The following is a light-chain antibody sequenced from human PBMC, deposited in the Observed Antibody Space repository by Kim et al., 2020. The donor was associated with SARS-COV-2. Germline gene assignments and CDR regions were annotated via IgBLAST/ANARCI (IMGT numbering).Light chain of an antibody. CDR2: KDS. J-gene: IGLJ2*01. Sequence: PGQTARITCSGDALPKQYAYWYQQKPAQAPVLVIYKDSERPSGIPERFSGSSSGTTVTLTISGVQAEDEADYYCQSADSSGTYVVFGGGTQLTVL. CDR1: ALPKQY. V-gene: IGLV3-25*03. CDR3: QSADSSGTYVV.